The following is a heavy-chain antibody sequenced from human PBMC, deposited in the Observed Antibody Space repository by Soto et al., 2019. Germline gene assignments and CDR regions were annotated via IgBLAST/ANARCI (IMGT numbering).Heavy chain of an antibody. V-gene: IGHV3-74*01. Sequence: EVQLMESGGGLAQPGGSLRLSCEVSGFTFSDYWMHWVRQAPGKGLVWVSRIKGDGSTISYADSVKGRLTISRDNAKNKRDLQMNSLRVEDTAVYYCARVGDYYGSGRYYGMDVWGQGTTVTVSS. CDR3: ARVGDYYGSGRYYGMDV. D-gene: IGHD3-10*01. CDR2: IKGDGSTI. CDR1: GFTFSDYW. J-gene: IGHJ6*02.